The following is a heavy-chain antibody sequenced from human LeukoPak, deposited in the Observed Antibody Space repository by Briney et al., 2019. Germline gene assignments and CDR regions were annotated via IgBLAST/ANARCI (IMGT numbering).Heavy chain of an antibody. CDR1: GGSISSSGYY. D-gene: IGHD4-17*01. J-gene: IGHJ5*02. CDR2: VYYSGST. Sequence: SETLSLTCTVSGGSISSSGYYWGWIRQPPGKGLEWIGNVYYSGSTYYNPSLKSRVSISVDTSKNQYSLKLSSVTAADTAVYYCARESYGDSTQKDWFDPWGQGTLVTVSS. CDR3: ARESYGDSTQKDWFDP. V-gene: IGHV4-39*07.